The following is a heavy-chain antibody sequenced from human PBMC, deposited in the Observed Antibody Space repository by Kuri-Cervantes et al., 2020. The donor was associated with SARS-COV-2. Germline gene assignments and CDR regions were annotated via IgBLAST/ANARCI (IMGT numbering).Heavy chain of an antibody. J-gene: IGHJ3*02. D-gene: IGHD3-10*01. Sequence: GESLKISCAASGFTFSSYSMNWVRQAPGKGLEWVSSISSSSSYIYYADPVKGRFTISRDNAKNSLYLQMNSLRAEDTAVYYCARVGSTMVRGVIMRGADAFDIWGQGTMVTVSS. CDR3: ARVGSTMVRGVIMRGADAFDI. CDR2: ISSSSSYI. V-gene: IGHV3-21*01. CDR1: GFTFSSYS.